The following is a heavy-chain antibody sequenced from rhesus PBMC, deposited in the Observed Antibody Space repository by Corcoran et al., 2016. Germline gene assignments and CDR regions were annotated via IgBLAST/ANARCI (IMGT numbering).Heavy chain of an antibody. CDR1: GASLHITW. Sequence: QVQLQESGPGLVKPSETLSLTCTVSGASLHITWWRWIRQPPGKGLDWIGEIDGGTGRTNFNPSLNGRISISRDAYKKQCFLKLTSRAAADTAVYWCARIGFTGYGALAFWGQGVLVTVSS. V-gene: IGHV4-80*01. CDR3: ARIGFTGYGALAF. D-gene: IGHD5-30*01. J-gene: IGHJ4*01. CDR2: IDGGTGRT.